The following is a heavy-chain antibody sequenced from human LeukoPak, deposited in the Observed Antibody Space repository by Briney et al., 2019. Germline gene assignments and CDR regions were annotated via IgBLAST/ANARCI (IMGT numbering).Heavy chain of an antibody. J-gene: IGHJ5*02. V-gene: IGHV4-34*09. CDR2: INHSGST. D-gene: IGHD3-22*01. Sequence: SETLSLTCAVYGGSFSGYYWSWIRQPPGKGLEWIGEINHSGSTNYNPSLKSRVTISVDTSKNQFSLKPSSVTAADTAVYYCARDVTPYDSSGYYYEGNWFDHWGQGTLVTVSS. CDR3: ARDVTPYDSSGYYYEGNWFDH. CDR1: GGSFSGYY.